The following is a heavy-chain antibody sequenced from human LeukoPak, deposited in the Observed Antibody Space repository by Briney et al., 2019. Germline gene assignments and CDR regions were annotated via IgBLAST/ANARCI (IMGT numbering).Heavy chain of an antibody. CDR2: IYYSGST. V-gene: IGHV4-59*08. J-gene: IGHJ4*02. D-gene: IGHD2-8*01. CDR1: GGSISSYY. CDR3: ARRHCINGVCFLGY. Sequence: PSESLSLTCTVSGGSISSYYWSWIRQAPGKGLEWIGYIYYSGSTNYNPSLKSRVTIAVDTSKNQFSLQLSSVTAADTAVYYCARRHCINGVCFLGYWGQGTLVTVSS.